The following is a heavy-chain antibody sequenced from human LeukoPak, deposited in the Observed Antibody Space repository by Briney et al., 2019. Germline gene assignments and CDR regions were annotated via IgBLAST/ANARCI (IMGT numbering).Heavy chain of an antibody. Sequence: AGGSLRLSCAASGFTFSSYWMHWVRQAPGKGLVWVSRINTDGSSTSYADSVKGRFTISRDNSKNTLYLQMNSLRAEDTAVYYCAKDSNDYVWGSYRYQDTWGQGTLVTVSS. D-gene: IGHD3-16*02. J-gene: IGHJ5*02. CDR1: GFTFSSYW. CDR2: INTDGSST. V-gene: IGHV3-74*01. CDR3: AKDSNDYVWGSYRYQDT.